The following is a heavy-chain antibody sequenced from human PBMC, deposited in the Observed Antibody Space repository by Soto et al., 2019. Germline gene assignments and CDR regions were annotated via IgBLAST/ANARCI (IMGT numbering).Heavy chain of an antibody. D-gene: IGHD3-10*01. CDR1: GFTFNIYS. J-gene: IGHJ4*02. Sequence: QVQLVESGGGVVQPGTSLRLSCAASGFTFNIYSLHWVRQAPGKGLEWVAVIAYDGSGQHYADSVKGRFIISRDDSKNTVYLQMNSLRAEDTAVYYCARVSNARRILLPYFDFWGQGTLVPVSS. V-gene: IGHV3-30-3*01. CDR2: IAYDGSGQ. CDR3: ARVSNARRILLPYFDF.